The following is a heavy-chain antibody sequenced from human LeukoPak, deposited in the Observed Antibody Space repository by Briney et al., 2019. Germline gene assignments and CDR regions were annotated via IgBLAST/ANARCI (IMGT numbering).Heavy chain of an antibody. D-gene: IGHD6-19*01. CDR2: IIPIFGTA. J-gene: IGHJ5*02. CDR3: ARGLLYSSGSVGWFDP. CDR1: GGTFSSYA. Sequence: SVKVSCKASGGTFSSYAISWVRQAPGQGLGWMGGIIPIFGTANYAQKFQGRVTITTDESTSTAYMELSSLRSEDTAVYYCARGLLYSSGSVGWFDPWGQGTLVTVSS. V-gene: IGHV1-69*05.